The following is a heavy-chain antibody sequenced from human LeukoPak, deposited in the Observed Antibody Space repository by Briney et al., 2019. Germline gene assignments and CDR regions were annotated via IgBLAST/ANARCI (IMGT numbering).Heavy chain of an antibody. V-gene: IGHV3-33*01. CDR1: GFTFSSSG. Sequence: GGSLRLSCAASGFTFSSSGMHGVRQAPGKGMEWVAVIWYDGGNKYYADSVKGRFTISRDNSKNTLYLQMNSLRAEDTAVYYCARDRYGGNSPPYCFDYWGQGTLVTVSS. CDR3: ARDRYGGNSPPYCFDY. CDR2: IWYDGGNK. J-gene: IGHJ4*02. D-gene: IGHD4-23*01.